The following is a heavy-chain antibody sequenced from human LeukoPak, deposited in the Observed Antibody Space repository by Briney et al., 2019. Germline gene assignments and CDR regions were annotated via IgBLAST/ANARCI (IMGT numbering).Heavy chain of an antibody. CDR2: ISSSSSYI. V-gene: IGHV3-21*01. J-gene: IGHJ4*02. CDR3: ARDPPLPVTTDYFDY. D-gene: IGHD4-17*01. CDR1: GFTFSSYS. Sequence: PGGSLRLSCAASGFTFSSYSMNWVRQAPGKGLERVSSISSSSSYIYYADSVKGRFTISRDNAKNSLYLQMNSLRAEDTAVYYCARDPPLPVTTDYFDYWGQGTLVTVSS.